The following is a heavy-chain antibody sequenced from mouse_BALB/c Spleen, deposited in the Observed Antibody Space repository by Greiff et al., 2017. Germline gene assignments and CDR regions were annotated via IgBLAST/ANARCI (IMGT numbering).Heavy chain of an antibody. D-gene: IGHD1-1*02. V-gene: IGHV5-17*02. CDR3: ARSGGPPFAY. J-gene: IGHJ3*01. CDR2: ISSGSSTI. CDR1: GFTFSSFG. Sequence: DVQLVESGGGLVQPGGSRKLSCAASGFTFSSFGMHWVRQAPEKGLEWVAYISSGSSTIYYADTVKGRFTISRDNPKNTLFLQMTSLRSEDTAMYYCARSGGPPFAYWGQGTLVTVSA.